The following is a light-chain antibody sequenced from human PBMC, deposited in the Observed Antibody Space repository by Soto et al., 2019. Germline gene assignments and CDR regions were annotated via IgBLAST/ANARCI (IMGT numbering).Light chain of an antibody. Sequence: DIQMTQSPSSLSASVGDRVTITCQASQDISNYLKWYQQKPGKAPKLLIYDASNLEAGVLSRFSGRGSGTDFSFTISSLQPDDSATYYCQQYDNLPFTFGPGTKVDI. CDR2: DAS. CDR3: QQYDNLPFT. CDR1: QDISNY. J-gene: IGKJ3*01. V-gene: IGKV1-33*01.